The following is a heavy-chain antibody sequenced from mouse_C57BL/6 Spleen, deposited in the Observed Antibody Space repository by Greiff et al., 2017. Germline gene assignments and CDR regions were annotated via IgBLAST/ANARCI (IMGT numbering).Heavy chain of an antibody. CDR1: GYAFTNYL. D-gene: IGHD1-1*01. V-gene: IGHV1-54*01. J-gene: IGHJ1*03. CDR2: IHPGSGGT. CDR3: ARNYYYDLGYFDV. Sequence: VQLQQSGAELVRPGTSVKVSCKASGYAFTNYLIEWVKQRPGQGLEWIGVIHPGSGGTNYNEKFQGKATLTADKSSSTAYMQLSSLTSEDSAVYLCARNYYYDLGYFDVWGTGTTVTVSS.